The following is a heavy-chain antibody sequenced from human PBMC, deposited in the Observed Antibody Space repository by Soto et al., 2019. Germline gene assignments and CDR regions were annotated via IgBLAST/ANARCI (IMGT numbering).Heavy chain of an antibody. CDR1: GGTFSNYA. CDR3: ASIWSTGALFDP. D-gene: IGHD3-10*01. V-gene: IGHV1-69*13. CDR2: IIPILGTT. Sequence: SVKVSCKASGGTFSNYAINWVRQAPGQGLEWMGGIIPILGTTNYAQIFQGRVTIIADESTSTAYMELSSLRSEDTAMYYCASIWSTGALFDPWGQGTLVTVSS. J-gene: IGHJ5*02.